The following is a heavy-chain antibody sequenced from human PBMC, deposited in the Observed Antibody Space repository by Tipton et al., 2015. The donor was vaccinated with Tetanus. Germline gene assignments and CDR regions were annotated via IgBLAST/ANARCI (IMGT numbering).Heavy chain of an antibody. Sequence: QLVQSGAEVKKPGESLKISCKGSGYSFINYWIGWVRQMPGKGLEWMGIIYPGDSDTRYSPSFQGQVTISADKSISTAYLQWSSLKASDTAIYYCATSGGDCSGGNCYSVWGQGTLVTVSS. CDR3: ATSGGDCSGGNCYSV. D-gene: IGHD2-15*01. CDR1: GYSFINYW. V-gene: IGHV5-51*01. J-gene: IGHJ4*02. CDR2: IYPGDSDT.